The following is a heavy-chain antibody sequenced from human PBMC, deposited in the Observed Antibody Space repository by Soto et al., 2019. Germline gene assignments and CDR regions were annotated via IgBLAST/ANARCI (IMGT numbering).Heavy chain of an antibody. CDR2: IYYSGST. CDR3: ARAIDYGDYVWWFDP. D-gene: IGHD4-17*01. Sequence: SETLSLTCTVSGGSIINYYWSWIRQPPWKGLEWIGYIYYSGSTNYNPSLKSRVTISVDTSKNQFSLKLSSVTAADTAVYYCARAIDYGDYVWWFDPWGQGTLVTVS. J-gene: IGHJ5*02. V-gene: IGHV4-59*01. CDR1: GGSIINYY.